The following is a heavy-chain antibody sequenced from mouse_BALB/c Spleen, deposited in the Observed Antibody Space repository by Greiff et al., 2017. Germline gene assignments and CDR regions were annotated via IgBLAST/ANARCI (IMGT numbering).Heavy chain of an antibody. J-gene: IGHJ4*01. CDR3: ARGDYDVLAMDY. Sequence: QVQLQQSGAELVKPGASVKLSCKASGYTFTSYWMHWVKQRPGQGLEWIGEIDPSDSYTNYNQKFKGKATLTVDKSSSTAYMQLSSLTSEDSAVYYCARGDYDVLAMDYWGQGTSVTVSS. V-gene: IGHV1-69*02. CDR2: IDPSDSYT. CDR1: GYTFTSYW. D-gene: IGHD2-4*01.